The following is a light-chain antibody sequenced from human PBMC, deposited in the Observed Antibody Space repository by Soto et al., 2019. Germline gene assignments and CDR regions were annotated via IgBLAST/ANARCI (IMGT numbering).Light chain of an antibody. Sequence: ELVLTQSPGTLSLSPGERATLSCRVSQSVSSNYLAWYQQKPGQAPRLLIYGASSRATGVPDRFSGSGSGTDFTLTITRLEPEDFAMYYCQRYDSFRTFGQGTKVDI. CDR2: GAS. V-gene: IGKV3-20*01. J-gene: IGKJ1*01. CDR1: QSVSSNY. CDR3: QRYDSFRT.